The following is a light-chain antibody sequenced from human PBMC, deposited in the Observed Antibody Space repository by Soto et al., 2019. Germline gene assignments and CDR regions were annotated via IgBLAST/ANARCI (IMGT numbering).Light chain of an antibody. CDR2: SHD. CDR1: SSNIGNNP. V-gene: IGLV1-44*01. J-gene: IGLJ3*02. Sequence: QSVLAQPPSASGTPGQTITISCSGSSSNIGNNPVNWYQQVPGTAPKLLIHSHDQRPSGVPDRFSASKSGTSASLAISGLQSEDEADYYCAAWDGTPNGPVFGGGTKVTVL. CDR3: AAWDGTPNGPV.